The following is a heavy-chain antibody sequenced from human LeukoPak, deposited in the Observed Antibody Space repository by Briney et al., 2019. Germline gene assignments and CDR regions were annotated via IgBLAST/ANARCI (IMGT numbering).Heavy chain of an antibody. Sequence: PGGSLRPSCAASGFTFSSYEMNWVRQAPGKGLEWVAYINSRGRTMNYADSVKGRFTISRDNAKNSLYLQMNSLRAEDTAVYYCARGYLWCPDYWGQGALVTVSS. CDR1: GFTFSSYE. CDR2: INSRGRTM. V-gene: IGHV3-48*03. J-gene: IGHJ4*02. D-gene: IGHD2-8*02. CDR3: ARGYLWCPDY.